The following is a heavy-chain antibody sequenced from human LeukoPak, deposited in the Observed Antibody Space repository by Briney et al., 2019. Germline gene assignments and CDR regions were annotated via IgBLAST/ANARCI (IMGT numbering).Heavy chain of an antibody. CDR2: IYHSGST. CDR1: GYSISSGYY. J-gene: IGHJ4*02. CDR3: ARDLSVGIVVVPAAIPYCDY. D-gene: IGHD2-2*02. Sequence: SETLSLTCTVSGYSISSGYYWGWIRQPPGKGLEWIGSIYHSGSTYYNPSLKSRVTISVDTSKNQFSLKLSSVTAADTAVYYCARDLSVGIVVVPAAIPYCDYWGQGTLVTVS. V-gene: IGHV4-38-2*02.